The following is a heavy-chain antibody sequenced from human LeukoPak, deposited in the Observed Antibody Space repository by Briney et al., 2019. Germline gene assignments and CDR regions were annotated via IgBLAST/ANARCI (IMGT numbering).Heavy chain of an antibody. V-gene: IGHV3-33*01. CDR2: IWYDGSNK. CDR1: GFTFSSYG. Sequence: PGGSLRLSCAASGFTFSSYGMHWVRQAPGKGLEWVAVIWYDGSNKYYADSVKGRFTISRDNSKNTLYLQMNSLRAEDTAVYYCARVGSPPWMPFDYWGQGTLVTVSS. J-gene: IGHJ4*02. D-gene: IGHD5-12*01. CDR3: ARVGSPPWMPFDY.